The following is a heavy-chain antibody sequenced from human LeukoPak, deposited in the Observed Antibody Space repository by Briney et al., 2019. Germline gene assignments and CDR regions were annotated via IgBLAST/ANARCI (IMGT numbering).Heavy chain of an antibody. D-gene: IGHD3-22*01. J-gene: IGHJ6*02. CDR1: GGSIRSYY. V-gene: IGHV4-59*08. Sequence: PSETLSLTYTVSGGSIRSYYWSWIRQPPGKGLEWIGYIYYSGSTNYNPSLKSRVTISVDTSKNQFSLKLSSVTAADTAVYYCARLSTYYYDSSGYYLFRHYYYGMDVWGQGTTVTVSS. CDR3: ARLSTYYYDSSGYYLFRHYYYGMDV. CDR2: IYYSGST.